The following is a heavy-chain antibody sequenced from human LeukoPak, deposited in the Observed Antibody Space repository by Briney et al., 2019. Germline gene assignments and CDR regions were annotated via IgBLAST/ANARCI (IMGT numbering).Heavy chain of an antibody. CDR3: ARAPGYCSSTSCPKYNWFDP. CDR1: GGSISSGSYY. J-gene: IGHJ5*02. Sequence: SQTLSLTCTVSGGSISSGSYYWSWIRQPAGKGLEWIGRIYTSGSTNYNPSLKSRVTISVDTSKNQFSLKLSSVTAADTAVYYCARAPGYCSSTSCPKYNWFDPWGQGTPVTVSS. D-gene: IGHD2-2*01. V-gene: IGHV4-61*02. CDR2: IYTSGST.